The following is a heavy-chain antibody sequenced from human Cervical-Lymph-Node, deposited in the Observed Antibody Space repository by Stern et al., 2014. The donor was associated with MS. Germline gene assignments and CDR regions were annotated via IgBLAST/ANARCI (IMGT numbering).Heavy chain of an antibody. CDR1: GGTFSSHA. V-gene: IGHV1-69*01. J-gene: IGHJ6*02. D-gene: IGHD2-2*02. CDR3: ARDQIPYYYYGMDV. Sequence: VQLVQSGAEVKKPGSSVKVSCQTSGGTFSSHAINWVRQAPGQGLEWMGGGIPIFGTVDYAQKVQGRLTITADESTNTAYMELSSLRSEDTAVYYCARDQIPYYYYGMDVWGQGTTVTVSS. CDR2: GIPIFGTV.